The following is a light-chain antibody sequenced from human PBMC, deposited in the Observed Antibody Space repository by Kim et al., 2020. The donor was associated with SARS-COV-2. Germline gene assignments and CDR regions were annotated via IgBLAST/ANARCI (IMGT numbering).Light chain of an antibody. J-gene: IGLJ2*01. CDR2: DVN. Sequence: GQSVSISCTGTSGDVGCYNYASWYQQHPGKAPKLVIYDVNKRPSGVPDRFSGSKSGNTASLTVSGLHAEDEADYYCCSYAGSYTLVFGGGTQLTVL. CDR3: CSYAGSYTLV. CDR1: SGDVGCYNY. V-gene: IGLV2-11*01.